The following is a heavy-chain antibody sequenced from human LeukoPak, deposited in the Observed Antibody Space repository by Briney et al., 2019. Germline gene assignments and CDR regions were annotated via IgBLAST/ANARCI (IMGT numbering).Heavy chain of an antibody. J-gene: IGHJ4*02. D-gene: IGHD4-17*01. CDR3: ARGPDFGDRLDYFDY. Sequence: GGSLRLSCAASGFTLGRHWMGWVRQAPGKGLEWVASIKQDGSQYYVDSVKGRFFISRENVKNSVSLQMNSLRGEDTAVYYCARGPDFGDRLDYFDYWGQGTLVTVS. CDR2: IKQDGSQ. CDR1: GFTLGRHW. V-gene: IGHV3-7*01.